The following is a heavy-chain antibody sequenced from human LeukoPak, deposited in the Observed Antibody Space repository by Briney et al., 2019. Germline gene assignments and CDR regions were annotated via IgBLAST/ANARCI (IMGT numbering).Heavy chain of an antibody. CDR1: GGSISSGSYY. CDR2: IYTSGST. J-gene: IGHJ4*02. V-gene: IGHV4-61*02. Sequence: PSETLSLTCTVSGGSISSGSYYWSWIRQPAGKGLEWIGRIYTSGSTNYNPSLKSRVTISVDTSKNQFSLKLGSVTAADTAVYYCASQWMVRAPFDYWGQGTLVTVSS. CDR3: ASQWMVRAPFDY. D-gene: IGHD3-10*01.